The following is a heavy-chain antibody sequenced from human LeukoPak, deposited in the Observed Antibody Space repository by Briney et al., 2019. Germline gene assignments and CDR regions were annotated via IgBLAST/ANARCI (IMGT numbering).Heavy chain of an antibody. CDR3: AKDRLPDGRWSLDY. CDR1: GFPFSTYA. V-gene: IGHV3-23*01. Sequence: GGSLRLSCAASGFPFSTYAMNWVRQAPGKGLEWVSGIYSNGAGIQYADSVKGRFTISRDNSKNTLYLQMNSLRAEDTALYYCAKDRLPDGRWSLDYWGQGTLVTVSS. D-gene: IGHD6-13*01. J-gene: IGHJ4*02. CDR2: IYSNGAGI.